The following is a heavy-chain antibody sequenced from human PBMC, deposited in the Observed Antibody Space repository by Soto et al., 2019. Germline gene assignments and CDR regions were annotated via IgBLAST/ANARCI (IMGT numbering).Heavy chain of an antibody. V-gene: IGHV3-23*01. CDR3: AKVKGAYYGDYYYYGMDV. J-gene: IGHJ6*02. CDR1: GFTFSSYA. D-gene: IGHD1-26*01. Sequence: GGSLRLSCAASGFTFSSYAMSWVRQAPGKGLEWVSAISGSGGSTYYADSVKGRFTISRDNSKNTLYLQMNSLRAEDTAVYYCAKVKGAYYGDYYYYGMDVWGQGTTVTVSS. CDR2: ISGSGGST.